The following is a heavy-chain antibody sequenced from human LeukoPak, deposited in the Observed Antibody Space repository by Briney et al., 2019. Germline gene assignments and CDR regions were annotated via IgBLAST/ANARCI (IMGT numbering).Heavy chain of an antibody. CDR2: IDSSSSYI. D-gene: IGHD3-22*01. Sequence: PGGSLRLSCAASGFTLSTYSLTWVRQAPGKGLEWVSSIDSSSSYIHYADSVKGRFTISRDNAKNSMYLEMNSLRAEDTAVYYCARDLRYDSSGYYEGYYFEYWGQGTLVTVSS. J-gene: IGHJ4*02. CDR3: ARDLRYDSSGYYEGYYFEY. V-gene: IGHV3-21*04. CDR1: GFTLSTYS.